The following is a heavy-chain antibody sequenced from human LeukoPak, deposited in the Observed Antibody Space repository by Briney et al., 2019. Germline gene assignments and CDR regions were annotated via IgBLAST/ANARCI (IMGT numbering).Heavy chain of an antibody. J-gene: IGHJ6*03. CDR2: IYYSGST. V-gene: IGHV4-39*01. CDR1: GGSISCSSYY. Sequence: PSETLSLTCTVSGGSISCSSYYWGWIRQPPGKGLEWIGSIYYSGSTYYNPSLKSRVTISVDTSKNQFSLKLSSVTAADTAVYYCARQDGGYYYYYYMDVWGKGTTVTVSS. CDR3: ARQDGGYYYYYYMDV.